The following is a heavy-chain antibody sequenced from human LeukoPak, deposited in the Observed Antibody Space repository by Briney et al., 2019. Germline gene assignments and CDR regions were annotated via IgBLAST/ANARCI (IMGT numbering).Heavy chain of an antibody. CDR2: INPNSGGT. J-gene: IGHJ4*02. Sequence: ASVKVPCKPSGYTFTGYYMHWVRQAPGQGLEWMGWINPNSGGTNYAQKFQGRVTMTRDTSISTAYMELSRLRSDDTAVYYCAVAGIAVAGIGYWGQGTLVTVSS. CDR3: AVAGIAVAGIGY. V-gene: IGHV1-2*02. CDR1: GYTFTGYY. D-gene: IGHD6-19*01.